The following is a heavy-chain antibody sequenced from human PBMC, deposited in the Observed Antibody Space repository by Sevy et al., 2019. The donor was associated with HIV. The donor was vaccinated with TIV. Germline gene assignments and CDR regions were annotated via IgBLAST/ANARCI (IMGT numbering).Heavy chain of an antibody. D-gene: IGHD4-4*01. CDR1: GYKFTTYW. CDR2: IYPRDSDT. CDR3: ARNVDMTTLIGGLYYFAS. Sequence: GESLKISCKASGYKFTTYWIGWARQMPGKGLEWMGMIYPRDSDTRYSPSFQGQVTISADTSINTAYLQWSSLKASDTAMDFCARNVDMTTLIGGLYYFASWGQGTLVTVSS. J-gene: IGHJ4*02. V-gene: IGHV5-51*01.